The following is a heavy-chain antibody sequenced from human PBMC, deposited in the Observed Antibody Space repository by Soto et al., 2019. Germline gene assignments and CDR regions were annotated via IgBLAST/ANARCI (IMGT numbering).Heavy chain of an antibody. V-gene: IGHV3-23*01. Sequence: EVQLLESGGGLVQPGGSLRLSCAASGFTFSSYAMSWVRQAPGKGLEWVSAISGSGGSTYYADSVKGRFTISRDNSKNTLYLQMNSLRAEDTAVYYCAKDLLKYDSSGYYLFDYWGQGTLVTVSS. CDR2: ISGSGGST. CDR1: GFTFSSYA. J-gene: IGHJ4*02. CDR3: AKDLLKYDSSGYYLFDY. D-gene: IGHD3-22*01.